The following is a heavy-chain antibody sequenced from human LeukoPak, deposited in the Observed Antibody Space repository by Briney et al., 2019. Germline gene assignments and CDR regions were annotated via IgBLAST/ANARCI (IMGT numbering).Heavy chain of an antibody. V-gene: IGHV3-30*02. CDR2: IRYDGSNK. D-gene: IGHD3-10*02. Sequence: GGSLRLSCAASGFTFSSYGMHWVRQAPGKGLEWVAFIRYDGSNKYYADSVKGRFTISRDNSKNTLYLQMNSLRAEDTAVYYCARDTTMSFSFDPWGQGTLVTVSS. CDR3: ARDTTMSFSFDP. J-gene: IGHJ5*02. CDR1: GFTFSSYG.